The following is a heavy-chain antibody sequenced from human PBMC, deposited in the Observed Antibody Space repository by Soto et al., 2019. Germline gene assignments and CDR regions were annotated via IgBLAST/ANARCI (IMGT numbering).Heavy chain of an antibody. V-gene: IGHV1-69*01. CDR2: IIPIFGTA. CDR1: GGTFSSYA. D-gene: IGHD6-13*01. J-gene: IGHJ6*02. Sequence: QVQLVQSGAEVKKPGSSVKVSCKASGGTFSSYAISWVRQAPGQGLEWMGGIIPIFGTANYAQKFQGRVTITADESTSTAYMELSSLRSEDTAVYYCARGNGAAAPYYYYYGMDVWGQGTTVTVSS. CDR3: ARGNGAAAPYYYYYGMDV.